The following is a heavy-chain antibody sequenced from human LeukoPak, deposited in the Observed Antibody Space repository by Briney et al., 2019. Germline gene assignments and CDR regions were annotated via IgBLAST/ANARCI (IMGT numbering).Heavy chain of an antibody. CDR1: GGSFSSYY. D-gene: IGHD1-26*01. J-gene: IGHJ6*02. Sequence: PSETLSLTCAVYGGSFSSYYWSWIRQPPGKGLEWIGYIYYSGSTNYNPSLKSRVTISVDTSKNQFSLKLSSVTAADTAVYYCARDPGPYSGSFLYYYGMDVWGQGTTVTVSS. CDR3: ARDPGPYSGSFLYYYGMDV. V-gene: IGHV4-59*01. CDR2: IYYSGST.